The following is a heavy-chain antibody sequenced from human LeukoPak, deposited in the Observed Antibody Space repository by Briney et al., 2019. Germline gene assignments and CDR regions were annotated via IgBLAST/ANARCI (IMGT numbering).Heavy chain of an antibody. CDR1: GGSFSGYY. D-gene: IGHD6-19*01. V-gene: IGHV4-34*01. CDR2: INHSGST. Sequence: PSETLSLTCAVYGGSFSGYYWSWIRQPPGKGLEWIGEINHSGSTNYNPSLKRRVTISVDTSKNQFSLKLSSVTAADTAVYYCARGIAVAGTSSFFFDYWGQGTLVTVSS. CDR3: ARGIAVAGTSSFFFDY. J-gene: IGHJ4*02.